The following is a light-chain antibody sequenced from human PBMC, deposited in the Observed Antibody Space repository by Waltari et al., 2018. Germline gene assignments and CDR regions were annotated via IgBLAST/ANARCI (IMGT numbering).Light chain of an antibody. CDR3: CSYIGSNMLV. V-gene: IGLV2-23*02. Sequence: QSALTQPASVSGSPGQSSTIPCTGTGTELGSYNLLSWYQQHPGQAPRLIIYEVTTRPAGVSSRFSGSKSGNTASLTISGLQAEDEAKYFCCSYIGSNMLVFGGGTNLTVL. CDR1: GTELGSYNL. J-gene: IGLJ3*02. CDR2: EVT.